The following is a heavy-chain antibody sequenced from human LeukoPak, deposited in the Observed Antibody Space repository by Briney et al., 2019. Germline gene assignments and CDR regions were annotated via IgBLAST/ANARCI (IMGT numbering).Heavy chain of an antibody. J-gene: IGHJ4*02. CDR1: GFTFSSYH. D-gene: IGHD2-8*02. CDR3: ARVVQDVTGADY. CDR2: IHSSSSTI. V-gene: IGHV3-48*01. Sequence: PGGSLRLSCAASGFTFSSYHMNWVRQAPGKGLEWLSYIHSSSSTIYYADSVKGRFSISRDNAKNSLYLQMNSLRAEDTAVYYCARVVQDVTGADYWGQGTLVTVSS.